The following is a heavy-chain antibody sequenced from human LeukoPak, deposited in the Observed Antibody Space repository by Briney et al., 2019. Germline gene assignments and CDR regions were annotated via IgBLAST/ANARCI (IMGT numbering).Heavy chain of an antibody. J-gene: IGHJ4*02. CDR1: GYTFTGYY. CDR2: MNPNSGNT. V-gene: IGHV1-8*02. Sequence: ASVKVSCKASGYTFTGYYMHWVRQATGQGLEWMGWMNPNSGNTGYVQKFQGRVTMTRNTSISTAYMELSSLRSEDTAVYYCARVESYGGGFDYWGQGTLVTVSS. CDR3: ARVESYGGGFDY. D-gene: IGHD5-18*01.